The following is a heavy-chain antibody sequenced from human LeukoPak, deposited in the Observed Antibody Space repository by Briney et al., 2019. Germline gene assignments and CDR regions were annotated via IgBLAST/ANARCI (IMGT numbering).Heavy chain of an antibody. V-gene: IGHV1-2*06. CDR1: GGTFSSYT. CDR3: AIVGATVGWFDP. D-gene: IGHD1-26*01. CDR2: INPNSGGT. J-gene: IGHJ5*02. Sequence: ASVKVSCKASGGTFSSYTISWVRQAPGQGLEWMGRINPNSGGTNYAQKFQGRVTMTRDTSISTAYMELSRLRSDDTAVYYCAIVGATVGWFDPWGQGTLVTVSS.